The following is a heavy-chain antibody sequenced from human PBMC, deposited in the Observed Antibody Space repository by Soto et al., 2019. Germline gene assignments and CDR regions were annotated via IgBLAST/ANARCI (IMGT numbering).Heavy chain of an antibody. V-gene: IGHV1-2*04. CDR2: INPNSGGT. D-gene: IGHD3-10*01. J-gene: IGHJ4*02. Sequence: QVQLVQSGAEVKKPGASVKVSCKASGYTFTGYYMHWVRQAPGQGLEWMGWINPNSGGTNYAQKFQGWVTMTRDTSISTAYMVISRLRSDDKAVYYCVPGFGELFPAFDDWGQGTLVTVSS. CDR1: GYTFTGYY. CDR3: VPGFGELFPAFDD.